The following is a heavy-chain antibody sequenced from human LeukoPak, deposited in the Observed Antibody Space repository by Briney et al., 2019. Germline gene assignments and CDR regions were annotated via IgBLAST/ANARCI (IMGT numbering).Heavy chain of an antibody. D-gene: IGHD2-2*02. Sequence: ASVKVSCKASGYTFTSYYMHGVRQAPGQGLEWMGIINPSGGSTSYAQKFQGRVTMTRDTSTSTVYMELSSLRSEDTAVYYCARPGARYCSSTSCYNGFDYWGQGTLVTVSS. CDR3: ARPGARYCSSTSCYNGFDY. CDR1: GYTFTSYY. J-gene: IGHJ4*02. CDR2: INPSGGST. V-gene: IGHV1-46*01.